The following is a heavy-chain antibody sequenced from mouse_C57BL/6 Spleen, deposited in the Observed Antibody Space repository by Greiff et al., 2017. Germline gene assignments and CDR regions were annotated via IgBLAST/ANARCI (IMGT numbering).Heavy chain of an antibody. Sequence: QVQLQQPGAELVKPGASVTLSCKASGYTFTSYWMHWVKQRPGQGLEWIGMIHPNSGSTNYNEKFKSKATLTVDKSSSTAYMQLRSLTSEDSAVYYCARSPAGTFAYWGQGTLVTVSA. D-gene: IGHD4-1*01. CDR3: ARSPAGTFAY. CDR1: GYTFTSYW. V-gene: IGHV1-64*01. J-gene: IGHJ3*01. CDR2: IHPNSGST.